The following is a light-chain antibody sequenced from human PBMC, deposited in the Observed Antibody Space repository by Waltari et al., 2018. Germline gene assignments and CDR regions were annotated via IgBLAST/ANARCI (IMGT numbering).Light chain of an antibody. Sequence: QSGLTQPASVSGSPGQSITISCTGTSSDVGNYNLVSWYQQYPGKAPQLMVYEVTNRASGVFDRFSGSKSGNTASLTIHGLQSEDEADYYCCSYVGLGIYVFGSGTKVTVL. CDR3: CSYVGLGIYV. V-gene: IGLV2-23*02. J-gene: IGLJ1*01. CDR1: SSDVGNYNL. CDR2: EVT.